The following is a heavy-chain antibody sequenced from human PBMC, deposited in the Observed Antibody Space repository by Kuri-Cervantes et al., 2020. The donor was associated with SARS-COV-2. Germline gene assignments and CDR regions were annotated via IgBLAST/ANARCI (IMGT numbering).Heavy chain of an antibody. Sequence: ASVKVSCKASGYTFTNYEINWVRQATGQGLEWMGWISAYNGNTNYAQKLQGRVTMTTDTSTSTAYMELRSLRSDDTAVYYCARGGYFDWLANLYYYYMDVWGKGTTVTVSS. D-gene: IGHD3-9*01. CDR2: ISAYNGNT. J-gene: IGHJ6*03. V-gene: IGHV1-18*01. CDR1: GYTFTNYE. CDR3: ARGGYFDWLANLYYYYMDV.